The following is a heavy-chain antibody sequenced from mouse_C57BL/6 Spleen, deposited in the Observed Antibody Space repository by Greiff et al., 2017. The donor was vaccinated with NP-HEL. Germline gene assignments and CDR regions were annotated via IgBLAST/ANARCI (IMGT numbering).Heavy chain of an antibody. CDR1: GFTFSDYG. D-gene: IGHD1-1*01. V-gene: IGHV5-17*01. CDR3: ARTTITTVVARYWYFDV. CDR2: ISSGSSTI. J-gene: IGHJ1*03. Sequence: EVQLKESGGGLVKPGGSLKLSCAASGFTFSDYGMHWVRQAPEKGLEWVAYISSGSSTIYYADTVKGRFTISRDNAKNTLFLQMTSLRSEDTAMYYCARTTITTVVARYWYFDVWGTGTTVTVSS.